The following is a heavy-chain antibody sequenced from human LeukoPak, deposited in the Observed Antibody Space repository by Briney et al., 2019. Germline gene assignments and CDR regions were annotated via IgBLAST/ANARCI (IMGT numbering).Heavy chain of an antibody. V-gene: IGHV3-9*01. CDR1: GFTFADYA. D-gene: IGHD5-24*01. CDR2: ISWNSGNI. CDR3: AKDKSRDGYKLLGEEAFDI. J-gene: IGHJ3*02. Sequence: GGSLRLSCAASGFTFADYAMHWVRQAPGKGLEWVSGISWNSGNIGYADSLKGRFTISRDNAKKSLYLQMNSLRVEDTALYYCAKDKSRDGYKLLGEEAFDIWGQGTMVTVSS.